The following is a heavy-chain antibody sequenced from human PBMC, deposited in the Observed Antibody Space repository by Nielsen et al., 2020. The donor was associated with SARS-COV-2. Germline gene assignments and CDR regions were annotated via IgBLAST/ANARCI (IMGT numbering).Heavy chain of an antibody. CDR3: ARDNWGRMDV. Sequence: GASLRLSCAASGFTFSDYYMSWIRQAPGKGLERVPYISSSGYTNYVDSVKGRFTISRDNAKNSLYLQMNSLRAEDTAVYYCARDNWGRMDVWGQGTTVTVSS. J-gene: IGHJ6*02. CDR1: GFTFSDYY. V-gene: IGHV3-11*05. D-gene: IGHD7-27*01. CDR2: ISSSGYT.